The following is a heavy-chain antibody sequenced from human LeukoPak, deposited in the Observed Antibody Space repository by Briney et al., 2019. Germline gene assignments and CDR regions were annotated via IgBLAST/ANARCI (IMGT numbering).Heavy chain of an antibody. J-gene: IGHJ4*02. CDR2: INTNTGNP. CDR3: ARDDPAAAAANFDY. D-gene: IGHD6-13*01. Sequence: ASVKVSCKASGYTFTSYAMNWVRQAPGQGLEWMGWINTNTGNPTYAQGFTGRFVFSLDTSVSTAYLQISSLKAEDTAVYYCARDDPAAAAANFDYWGQGTLVTVSS. V-gene: IGHV7-4-1*02. CDR1: GYTFTSYA.